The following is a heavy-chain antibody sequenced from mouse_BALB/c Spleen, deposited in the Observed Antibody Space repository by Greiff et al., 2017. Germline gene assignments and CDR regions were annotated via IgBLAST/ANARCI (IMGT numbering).Heavy chain of an antibody. Sequence: QVHVKQPGAELVKPGASVKMSCKASGYTFTSYWMHWVKQRPGQGLEWIGVIDPSDSYTSYNQKFKGKATLTVDTSSSTAYMQLSSLTSEDSAVYYCTRNWVDYWGQGTTLTVSS. CDR1: GYTFTSYW. CDR2: IDPSDSYT. V-gene: IGHV1S127*01. J-gene: IGHJ2*01. CDR3: TRNWVDY. D-gene: IGHD4-1*01.